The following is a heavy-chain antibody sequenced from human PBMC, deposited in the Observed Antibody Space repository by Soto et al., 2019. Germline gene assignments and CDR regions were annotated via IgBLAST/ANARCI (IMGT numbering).Heavy chain of an antibody. J-gene: IGHJ4*02. CDR1: GGTFRSNP. D-gene: IGHD2-8*01. CDR2: IIPMFGTT. Sequence: QVQLVQSGAEVKKPGSSVKVSCKASGGTFRSNPFSWVRQAPGQGLEWMGGIIPMFGTTNYAQKFQGRVTITVDESTSTAYMELSSLRSEDTAVYFCARSNSGNGNSYSPFDFWGQGTLVTVSS. CDR3: ARSNSGNGNSYSPFDF. V-gene: IGHV1-69*01.